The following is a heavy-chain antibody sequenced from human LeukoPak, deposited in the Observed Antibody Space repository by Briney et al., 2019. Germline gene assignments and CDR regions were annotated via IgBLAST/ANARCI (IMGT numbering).Heavy chain of an antibody. CDR3: ALLAVASDFDY. D-gene: IGHD6-19*01. Sequence: PGGSLRLSCAASGFMFSSYEMYWVRQAPGKGLEWGSYISSGASTMYYADSVKGRFTISRDNAKNSLFLQMNSLRAEDTAVYYCALLAVASDFDYWGQGTLVTVSS. CDR2: ISSGASTM. V-gene: IGHV3-48*03. CDR1: GFMFSSYE. J-gene: IGHJ4*02.